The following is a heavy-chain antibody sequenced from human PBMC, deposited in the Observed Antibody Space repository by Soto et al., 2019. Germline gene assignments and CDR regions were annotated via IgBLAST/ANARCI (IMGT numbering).Heavy chain of an antibody. CDR1: GGSISSSSYY. V-gene: IGHV4-39*01. CDR2: IYYSGST. Sequence: PSETLSLTCTVSGGSISSSSYYWGWIRQPPGKGLEWIGSIYYSGSTYYNPSLKSRVTISVDTSKNQFSLKLSSVTAADTTVYYCSSSHPAYLDDTWYFDYWGEGTLVTVS. J-gene: IGHJ4*02. D-gene: IGHD3-9*01. CDR3: SSSHPAYLDDTWYFDY.